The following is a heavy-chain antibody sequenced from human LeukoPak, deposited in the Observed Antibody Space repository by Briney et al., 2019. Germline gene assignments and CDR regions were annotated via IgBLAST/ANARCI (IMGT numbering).Heavy chain of an antibody. J-gene: IGHJ4*02. CDR1: GYTFTSYY. CDR2: INPSGGST. Sequence: AASVKVSCKASGYTFTSYYMHWVRQAPGQGLEWMGIINPSGGSTSYAQKFQGRVTMTRDTSTSTVYMELSSLRSEDTAVYYCARPFTADSGGYYAPFDYWGQGTLVTVSS. CDR3: ARPFTADSGGYYAPFDY. D-gene: IGHD3-22*01. V-gene: IGHV1-46*01.